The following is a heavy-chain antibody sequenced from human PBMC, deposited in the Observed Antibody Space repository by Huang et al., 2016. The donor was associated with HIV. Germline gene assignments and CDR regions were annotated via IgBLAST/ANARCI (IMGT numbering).Heavy chain of an antibody. CDR3: ARQGLWLPPTDPFDY. J-gene: IGHJ4*02. V-gene: IGHV5-51*01. CDR2: IYPGDSDT. CDR1: GYNFDWYW. D-gene: IGHD3-10*01. Sequence: EVHLVQSGAEVKEPGESLKISCQASGYNFDWYWIGWVRQMPGKGLEWMGVIYPGDSDTIYYPAFQGQVTIAADQSINTAYLQWSSLKASDTAIYFCARQGLWLPPTDPFDYWGQGTPVTVSA.